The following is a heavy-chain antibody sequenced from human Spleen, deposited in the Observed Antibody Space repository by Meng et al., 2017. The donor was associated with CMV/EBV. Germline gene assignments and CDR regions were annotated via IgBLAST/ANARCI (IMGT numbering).Heavy chain of an antibody. CDR2: IRDDGTNK. CDR1: GFTFRSYG. V-gene: IGHV3-30*02. Sequence: GESLKISCAASGFTFRSYGVHWVRQTPGKGLEWVAFIRDDGTNKYYAASVRGRFTISRDNSKNTLYLQMNNLRPEDTAVYYCARINSEYSSSPPYFDYWGQGTLVTVSS. D-gene: IGHD6-6*01. J-gene: IGHJ4*02. CDR3: ARINSEYSSSPPYFDY.